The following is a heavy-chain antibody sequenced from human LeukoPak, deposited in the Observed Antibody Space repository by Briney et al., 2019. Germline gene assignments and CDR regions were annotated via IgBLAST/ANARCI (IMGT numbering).Heavy chain of an antibody. J-gene: IGHJ3*02. D-gene: IGHD4-17*01. Sequence: ASVKVSCKASGYTFTSYDINWVRQATGQGLEWMGWMNPNSGNTGYTQKFQGRVTITRNTSISTAYMELSSLRSEDTAVYYCARGQDGDYAFDIWGQGTMVTVSS. V-gene: IGHV1-8*03. CDR1: GYTFTSYD. CDR2: MNPNSGNT. CDR3: ARGQDGDYAFDI.